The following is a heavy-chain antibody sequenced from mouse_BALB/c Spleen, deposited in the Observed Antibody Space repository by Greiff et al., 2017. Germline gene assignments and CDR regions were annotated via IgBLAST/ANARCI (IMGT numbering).Heavy chain of an antibody. J-gene: IGHJ4*01. Sequence: EVKLMESGGGLVQPGGSRKLSCAASGFTFSSFGMHWVRQAPEKGLEWVAYISSGSSTIYYADTVKGRFTISRDNPKNTLFLQRTSLRSEDTAMYYCARSPYGNYGYAMDYWGQGTSVTVSS. CDR2: ISSGSSTI. CDR3: ARSPYGNYGYAMDY. CDR1: GFTFSSFG. D-gene: IGHD2-10*02. V-gene: IGHV5-17*02.